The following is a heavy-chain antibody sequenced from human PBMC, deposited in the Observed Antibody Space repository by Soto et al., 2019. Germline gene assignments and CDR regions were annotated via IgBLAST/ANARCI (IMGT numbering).Heavy chain of an antibody. J-gene: IGHJ4*02. D-gene: IGHD6-13*01. CDR2: IYYSGTT. V-gene: IGHV4-59*08. Sequence: QVQLQESGPGLVKPSETLSLTCTVSGGSISNYYWSWIRQPPGKGLEWIGYIYYSGTTKYNPSLKSRVPISLATSKNQFSLKLNSVTAADTAMYYCARRDSSSWFLDYWGQGTLVTVSS. CDR3: ARRDSSSWFLDY. CDR1: GGSISNYY.